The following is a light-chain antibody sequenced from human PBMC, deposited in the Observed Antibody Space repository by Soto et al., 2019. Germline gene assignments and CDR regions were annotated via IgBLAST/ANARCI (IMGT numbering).Light chain of an antibody. CDR1: SSDXGSYNL. J-gene: IGLJ2*01. Sequence: QSVLTQPASVSGSPGQSITISXTGTSSDXGSYNLVSWYQQHPGKAPKLMIYEVSKRPSGVSNRFSGSKSGNTASLTISGLQAEDEADYYCCSYAGSSTFVVFGGGTKLTVL. V-gene: IGLV2-23*02. CDR3: CSYAGSSTFVV. CDR2: EVS.